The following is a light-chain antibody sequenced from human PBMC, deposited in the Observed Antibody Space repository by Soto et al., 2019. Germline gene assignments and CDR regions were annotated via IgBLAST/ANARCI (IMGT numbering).Light chain of an antibody. CDR2: DVS. Sequence: SALTQPASVSGSPGQSITISCTGTSSDVGHYNYVSWYQQHPGNAPKLMIYDVSIRPSGVSDRFSGSKSGNTASLTISGTQAEDEADYYSCSNTPTTSRVFRTGTKGTVL. CDR3: CSNTPTTSRV. V-gene: IGLV2-14*03. J-gene: IGLJ1*01. CDR1: SSDVGHYNY.